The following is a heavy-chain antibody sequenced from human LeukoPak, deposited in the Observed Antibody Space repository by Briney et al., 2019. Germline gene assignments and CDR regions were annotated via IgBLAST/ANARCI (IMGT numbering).Heavy chain of an antibody. CDR3: ARGRFRVVAATRGYYYYMDV. Sequence: PSETLSLTCTVSGGSISSSSYYWGWIRQPPGKGLEWIGSIYYSGSTYYNPSLKSRVTISVDTSKNQFSLKLSSVTAADTAVYYCARGRFRVVAATRGYYYYMDVWGKGTTVTVSS. CDR1: GGSISSSSYY. D-gene: IGHD2-15*01. V-gene: IGHV4-39*01. CDR2: IYYSGST. J-gene: IGHJ6*03.